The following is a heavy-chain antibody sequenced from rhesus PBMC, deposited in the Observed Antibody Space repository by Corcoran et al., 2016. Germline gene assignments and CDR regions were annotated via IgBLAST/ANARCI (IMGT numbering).Heavy chain of an antibody. V-gene: IGHV4-169*01. Sequence: QLQLQESGPGLVKPSATLSVTCAVSGGSSRSNYWTWIRQPPGQGLEWIGRIYGSGSSTNYNPALKSRVTLSVDTSKNQLSLKLSSVTAADTAVYYCARLTVAATADYWGQGVLVTVSS. CDR1: GGSSRSNY. D-gene: IGHD4-29*01. CDR3: ARLTVAATADY. CDR2: IYGSGSST. J-gene: IGHJ4*01.